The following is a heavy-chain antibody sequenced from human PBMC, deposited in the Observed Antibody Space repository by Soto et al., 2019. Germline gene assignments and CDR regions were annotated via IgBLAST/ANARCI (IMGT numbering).Heavy chain of an antibody. J-gene: IGHJ6*01. V-gene: IGHV3-74*01. CDR1: LLNSSSHW. D-gene: IGHD2-21*01. Sequence: WSPSVRCVFPLLNSSSHWLDPLRQAPGSGPPLASRINPDGMRTDYADSVKGRFTVARDNAKNMLFLQMNSLRAEDTAVYYCARAPECGGGSCNSGHSSYGMDVWGRGTTVTVSS. CDR3: ARAPECGGGSCNSGHSSYGMDV. CDR2: INPDGMRT.